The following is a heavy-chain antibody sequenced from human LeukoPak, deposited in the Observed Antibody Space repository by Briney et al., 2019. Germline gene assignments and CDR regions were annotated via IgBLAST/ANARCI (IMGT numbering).Heavy chain of an antibody. V-gene: IGHV1-2*02. J-gene: IGHJ6*03. CDR3: AGTFYGSGSYYASRPYYYYMDV. D-gene: IGHD3-10*01. Sequence: GASVKVSCKASGYTFTGYYMHWVRQAPGQGLEWMGWINPNSGGTNYAQKFQGRVTMTRDTSISTAYMELSRLRSDDTAVYYCAGTFYGSGSYYASRPYYYYMDVWGKGTTVTVSS. CDR1: GYTFTGYY. CDR2: INPNSGGT.